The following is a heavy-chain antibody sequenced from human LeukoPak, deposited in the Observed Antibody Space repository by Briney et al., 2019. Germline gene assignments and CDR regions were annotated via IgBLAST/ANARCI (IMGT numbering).Heavy chain of an antibody. CDR2: IYYSGST. J-gene: IGHJ5*02. D-gene: IGHD6-13*01. Sequence: KSSETLSLTCTVSGGSISSYYWSWIRQPPGKGLEWIGYIYYSGSTNYNPSVKSRVTISVDTSKNQFSLKLSSVTAADTAVYYCARAVGYSSFLLGGRFDPWGQGTLVTVSS. CDR1: GGSISSYY. V-gene: IGHV4-59*01. CDR3: ARAVGYSSFLLGGRFDP.